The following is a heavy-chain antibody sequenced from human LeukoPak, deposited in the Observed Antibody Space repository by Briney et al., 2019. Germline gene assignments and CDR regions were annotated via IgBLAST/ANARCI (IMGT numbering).Heavy chain of an antibody. V-gene: IGHV1-69*05. D-gene: IGHD1-20*01. CDR3: ARGDITYYYYYMDV. CDR2: IIPIFGTA. CDR1: GGTFSSYA. J-gene: IGHJ6*03. Sequence: VASVKVSCKASGGTFSSYAISWVRQAPGQGLEWMGGIIPIFGTANYAQKLQGRVTITTDESTSTAYMELSSLRSEDTAVYYCARGDITYYYYYMDVWGQGTTVTVSS.